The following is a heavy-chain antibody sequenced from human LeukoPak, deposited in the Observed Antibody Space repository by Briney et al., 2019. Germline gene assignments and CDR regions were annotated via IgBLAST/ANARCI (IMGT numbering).Heavy chain of an antibody. Sequence: PGGSLRLSCAASGFTFSNAWMSWVRQAPGKGLEWVGRIKSKTDGGTTDYAAPVKGRFTISRDDSKNTLYLQMNSLKTEDTAVYYCTTESLRWSHIRVDYWGQGTLVTVSS. CDR2: IKSKTDGGTT. CDR3: TTESLRWSHIRVDY. D-gene: IGHD2-21*01. V-gene: IGHV3-15*01. J-gene: IGHJ4*02. CDR1: GFTFSNAW.